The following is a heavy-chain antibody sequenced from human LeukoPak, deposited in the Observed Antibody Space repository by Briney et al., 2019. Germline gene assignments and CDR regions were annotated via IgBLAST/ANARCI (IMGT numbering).Heavy chain of an antibody. CDR1: GGTFSSYA. J-gene: IGHJ5*02. V-gene: IGHV1-69*01. CDR3: ASTFWSGYKKEDNWFDP. Sequence: ASVKVSCKASGGTFSSYAISWVRQAPGQGLEWMGGIIPISGTANYAQKFQGRVTITADESTSTAYMELSRLRSDDTAVYYCASTFWSGYKKEDNWFDPWGQGTLVTVSS. CDR2: IIPISGTA. D-gene: IGHD3-3*01.